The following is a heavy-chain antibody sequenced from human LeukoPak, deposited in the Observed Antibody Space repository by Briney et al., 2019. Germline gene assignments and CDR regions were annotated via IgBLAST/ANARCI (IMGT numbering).Heavy chain of an antibody. D-gene: IGHD1-26*01. CDR1: GFTLSNYA. J-gene: IGHJ4*02. CDR3: AKDEPEVGGTPPYYFDY. V-gene: IGHV3-23*01. Sequence: GGSLRLSCAASGFTLSNYAMSWVRQAPGKGLEWVSAISSSGDNTYYADSVKGRFTISRDNSKNTLYLQMNSLRAEDTAVYYCAKDEPEVGGTPPYYFDYWGQGTLVTVSS. CDR2: ISSSGDNT.